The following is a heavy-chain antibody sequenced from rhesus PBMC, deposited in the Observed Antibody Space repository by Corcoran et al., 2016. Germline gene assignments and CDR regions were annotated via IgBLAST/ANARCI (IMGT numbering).Heavy chain of an antibody. CDR3: ARRVSGSWTYFDY. CDR1: GSSICSGYAC. J-gene: IGHJ4*01. D-gene: IGHD6-25*01. CDR2: ISSSGSS. Sequence: QVQLQESGPGLVKPSETLSLTCAVSGSSICSGYACSWIRQPPGEGLEWFGYISSSGSSYYTPSFKGRVAISMDTSKNQFSLKLPSVTAADTAVYHCARRVSGSWTYFDYWGQGVLVTVSS. V-gene: IGHV4-122*02.